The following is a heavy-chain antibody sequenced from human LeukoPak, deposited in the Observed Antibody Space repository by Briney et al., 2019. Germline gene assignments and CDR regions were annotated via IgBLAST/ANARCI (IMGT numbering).Heavy chain of an antibody. CDR3: ARRAAAGSAYDF. Sequence: GGSLRLSCAASGFTFSDYYMSWIRQAPGKGLEWVSYISSTSTYTNYADSVKGRFTISRDSAKNSLYLQMNSLRAEDTAVYYCARRAAAGSAYDFWGQGTLVTVSS. CDR1: GFTFSDYY. V-gene: IGHV3-11*06. D-gene: IGHD6-13*01. J-gene: IGHJ4*02. CDR2: ISSTSTYT.